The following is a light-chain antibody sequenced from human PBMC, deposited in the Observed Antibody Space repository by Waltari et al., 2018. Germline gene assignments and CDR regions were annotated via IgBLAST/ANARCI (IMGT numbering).Light chain of an antibody. J-gene: IGLJ3*02. CDR1: SSDVGGYNY. V-gene: IGLV2-11*01. CDR3: CSYAGSRV. Sequence: QSALTQPRSVSGSPGQSVTISCTGTSSDVGGYNYVSWYQQHPGKAPQLMIYDVSKRPSRVPDRFSGSKSGNTASLTISGLQAEDEADYYCCSYAGSRVFGGGTKLTVL. CDR2: DVS.